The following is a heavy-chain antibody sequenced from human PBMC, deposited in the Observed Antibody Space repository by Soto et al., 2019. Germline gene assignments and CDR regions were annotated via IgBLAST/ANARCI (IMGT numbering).Heavy chain of an antibody. J-gene: IGHJ4*02. CDR2: ISYRGST. CDR1: GGSISSGDYY. Sequence: QVQLQESGPGLVKPSQPLSLTCTVSGGSISSGDYYWRWIRQPPGKGLEWIGYISYRGSTSDNPSRKRRVTIPVDTYSNQSSLKLSSVTAADPAGYYCARLAGLRYFASWGQGTLVTVSS. V-gene: IGHV4-30-4*01. CDR3: ARLAGLRYFAS. D-gene: IGHD4-17*01.